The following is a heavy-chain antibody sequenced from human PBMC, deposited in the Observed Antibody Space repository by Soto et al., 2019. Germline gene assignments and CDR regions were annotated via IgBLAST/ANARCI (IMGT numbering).Heavy chain of an antibody. CDR1: GFTVSSNY. CDR3: ARGKKGYSGYLIPPPFDY. J-gene: IGHJ4*02. Sequence: GGSLRLSCAASGFTVSSNYMSWVRQAPGKGLEWVSVIYSGGSTYYADSVKGRFTISRDNSKNTLYLQMNSLRAEDTAVYYCARGKKGYSGYLIPPPFDYWGQGTLVTVSS. D-gene: IGHD5-12*01. CDR2: IYSGGST. V-gene: IGHV3-66*01.